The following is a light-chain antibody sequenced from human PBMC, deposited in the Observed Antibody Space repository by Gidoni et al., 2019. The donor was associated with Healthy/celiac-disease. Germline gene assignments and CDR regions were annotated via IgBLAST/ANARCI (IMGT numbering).Light chain of an antibody. Sequence: EIVLTQSPATLSLSPGERATLSCRASQTVSSYLAWYQQKPGQAPRLLIYDASNRATGIPARFSGSGSGTAFTLTIRSLEPEDFAVYYCQQRSNWPPSWTFGQGTKVEIK. V-gene: IGKV3-11*01. CDR1: QTVSSY. CDR2: DAS. J-gene: IGKJ1*01. CDR3: QQRSNWPPSWT.